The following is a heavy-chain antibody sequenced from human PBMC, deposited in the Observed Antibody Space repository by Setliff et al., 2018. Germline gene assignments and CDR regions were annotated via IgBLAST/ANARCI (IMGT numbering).Heavy chain of an antibody. CDR3: ARDGVFYAMDV. CDR1: GFTFSSYY. J-gene: IGHJ6*02. Sequence: GGSLRLSCAVSGFTFSSYYMTWIRQAPGKGLEWVSYISGSSGDGITIYYADSVRGRFTISRDNAKDSLYLQMNSLRAEDTALYYCARDGVFYAMDVWGRGTTVTVSS. D-gene: IGHD3-10*01. CDR2: ISGSSGDGITI. V-gene: IGHV3-11*04.